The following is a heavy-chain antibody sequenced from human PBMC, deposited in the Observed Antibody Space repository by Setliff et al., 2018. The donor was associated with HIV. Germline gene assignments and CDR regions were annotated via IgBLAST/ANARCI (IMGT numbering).Heavy chain of an antibody. V-gene: IGHV3-23*01. CDR2: LSGSDGST. CDR3: AKASYYNLWSYGLDV. CDR1: GFGFDRFA. J-gene: IGHJ6*02. D-gene: IGHD3-3*01. Sequence: AASGFGFDRFAMTWVRQVPGRGLEWVSGLSGSDGSTYYANSVKGRFIISRDNSKNTVFLQMNNLRAEDTAIYYCAKASYYNLWSYGLDVWGQGTPVTVSS.